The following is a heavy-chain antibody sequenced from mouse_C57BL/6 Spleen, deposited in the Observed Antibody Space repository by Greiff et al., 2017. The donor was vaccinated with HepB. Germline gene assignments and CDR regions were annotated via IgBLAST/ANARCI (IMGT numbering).Heavy chain of an antibody. CDR3: ARDRRGSTMVTDGYFDV. Sequence: EVKVVESEGGLVQPGSSMKLSCTASGFTFSDYYMAWVRQVPEKGLEWVANINYDGSSTYYLDSLKSRFIISRDNAKNILYLQMSSLKSEDTATYYCARDRRGSTMVTDGYFDVWGTGTTVTVSS. V-gene: IGHV5-16*01. J-gene: IGHJ1*03. CDR2: INYDGSST. CDR1: GFTFSDYY. D-gene: IGHD2-2*01.